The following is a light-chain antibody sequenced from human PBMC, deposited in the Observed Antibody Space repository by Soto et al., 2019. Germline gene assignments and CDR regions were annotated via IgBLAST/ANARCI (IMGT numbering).Light chain of an antibody. CDR1: QSISTY. CDR3: QQSFNTLT. CDR2: SSS. Sequence: DIQMTQSPSSLSASVGDRVTITCRASQSISTYVSWYQHRPGKAPKLLIYSSSTLQSGVPPRFSGSGSGTEFTLTISSLQPEDFATYYCQQSFNTLTFGGGTKVELE. V-gene: IGKV1-39*01. J-gene: IGKJ4*01.